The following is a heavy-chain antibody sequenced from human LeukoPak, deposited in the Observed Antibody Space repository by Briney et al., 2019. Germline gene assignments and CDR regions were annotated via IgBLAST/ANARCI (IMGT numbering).Heavy chain of an antibody. CDR3: ARFLWFGGPFDP. J-gene: IGHJ5*02. Sequence: SETLSLTCTVSGGSVSTDSRYWNWIRQPPGTGLEWIGCISYSGSTKYNPSLRSRVTISGDTSKNQFSLKLSSVTAADTAMYYCARFLWFGGPFDPWGQGTLVTVSS. D-gene: IGHD3-10*01. CDR1: GGSVSTDSRY. V-gene: IGHV4-61*01. CDR2: ISYSGST.